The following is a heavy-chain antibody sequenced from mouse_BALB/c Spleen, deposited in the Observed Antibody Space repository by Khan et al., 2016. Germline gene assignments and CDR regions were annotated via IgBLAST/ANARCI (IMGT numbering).Heavy chain of an antibody. D-gene: IGHD1-1*01. J-gene: IGHJ4*01. CDR3: ARSDDGDKDAMDC. Sequence: EVQLQESGPGLVKPSQSLSLTCTVTGYSITSDYAWNWIRQFPGNRLEWMGYISYSGSTSYNPSLKSRISITRDTSKNQFFLQLNSVTSEDTATYYCARSDDGDKDAMDCWGQGTSVTVSS. CDR2: ISYSGST. V-gene: IGHV3-2*02. CDR1: GYSITSDYA.